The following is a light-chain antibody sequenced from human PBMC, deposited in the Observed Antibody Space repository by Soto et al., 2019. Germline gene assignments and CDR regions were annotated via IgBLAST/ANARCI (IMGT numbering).Light chain of an antibody. J-gene: IGKJ1*01. CDR1: QSVSSY. CDR2: DAS. V-gene: IGKV3-11*01. CDR3: QQRSNWGWT. Sequence: EIVLTQSPATLSLSPGERATLSCRASQSVSSYLAWYQQKPGQAPRLLIYDASNRATGIPARFSGSGSGTDFTLTISSLEPEDFAVYYCQQRSNWGWTFGQGTKGDIK.